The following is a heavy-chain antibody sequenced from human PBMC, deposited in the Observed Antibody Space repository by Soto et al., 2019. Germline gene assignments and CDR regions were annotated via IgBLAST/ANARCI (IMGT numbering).Heavy chain of an antibody. CDR3: AKDSMITCGGVIVTNWFDP. CDR2: ISGSGGST. J-gene: IGHJ5*02. Sequence: GGSLRLSCAPSGFTFSSYAMSWVRQAPGKGREWVSAISGSGGSTYYADSVKGRCTISRDNCKNTLYLQMNSLRAEDTAVYYCAKDSMITCGGVIVTNWFDPWGQGTLVTVSS. D-gene: IGHD3-16*02. V-gene: IGHV3-23*01. CDR1: GFTFSSYA.